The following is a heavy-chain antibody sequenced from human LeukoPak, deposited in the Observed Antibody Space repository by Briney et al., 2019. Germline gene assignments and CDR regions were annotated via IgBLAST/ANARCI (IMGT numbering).Heavy chain of an antibody. D-gene: IGHD3-22*01. Sequence: GGSLRLSCAASGFTFSDYYMSWIRQAPGKGLEWVSYISSSGSTIYYADSVKGRFTISRDNAKNSLYLQMNSLRAEDTAVYYCAKDRTYYYDSSNWFDPWGQGTLVTVSS. CDR2: ISSSGSTI. CDR1: GFTFSDYY. CDR3: AKDRTYYYDSSNWFDP. V-gene: IGHV3-11*01. J-gene: IGHJ5*02.